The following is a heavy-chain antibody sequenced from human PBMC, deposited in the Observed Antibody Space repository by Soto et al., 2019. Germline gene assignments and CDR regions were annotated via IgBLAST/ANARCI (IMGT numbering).Heavy chain of an antibody. CDR3: ARHLGYCSSTSCYESWFDP. V-gene: IGHV4-39*01. D-gene: IGHD2-2*01. J-gene: IGHJ5*02. CDR2: IYYSGST. Sequence: SETLSLTCTVSGGSISSSSYYWGWIHQPPGKGLEWIGSIYYSGSTYYNPSLKSRVTISVDTSKNQFSLKLSSVTAADTAVYYCARHLGYCSSTSCYESWFDPWGQGTLVTVSS. CDR1: GGSISSSSYY.